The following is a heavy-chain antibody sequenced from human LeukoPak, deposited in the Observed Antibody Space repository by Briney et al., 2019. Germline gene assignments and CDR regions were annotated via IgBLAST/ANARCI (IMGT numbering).Heavy chain of an antibody. V-gene: IGHV3-21*04. D-gene: IGHD2-21*02. CDR1: GFNFSTYS. Sequence: GGSLRLSCAASGFNFSTYSMSWVRQAPGKGLEWVSCITSSSSYIYYADSLKGRFTISRDNAKNSLYLQMNTLRAEDTAFYYCTRHIDIVVVTAISYWGQGSLVTVSS. CDR2: ITSSSSYI. CDR3: TRHIDIVVVTAISY. J-gene: IGHJ4*02.